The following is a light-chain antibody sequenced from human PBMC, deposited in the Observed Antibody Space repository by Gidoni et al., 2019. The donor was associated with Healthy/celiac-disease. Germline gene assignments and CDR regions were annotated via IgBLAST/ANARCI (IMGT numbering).Light chain of an antibody. CDR1: QSVLYSSNNKNY. Sequence: DIVMTQSPDSLAVSLGESATINCKSSQSVLYSSNNKNYLAWYQQKPGQPPKLLIYWASTRESGVPDRFSGSGSGTDFTLTISSLQAEDVAVYYCQQYYSTPPWTFXQXTKVEIK. V-gene: IGKV4-1*01. CDR3: QQYYSTPPWT. J-gene: IGKJ1*01. CDR2: WAS.